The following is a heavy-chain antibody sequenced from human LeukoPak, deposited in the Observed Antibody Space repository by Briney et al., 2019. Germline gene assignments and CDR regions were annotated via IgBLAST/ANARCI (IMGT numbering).Heavy chain of an antibody. V-gene: IGHV4-4*07. D-gene: IGHD3-3*01. CDR1: GGSISSYY. Sequence: SETLSLTCTVSGGSISSYYSSWIRQPAGKGLEWVGCIYISGNTNYKSTLRSRVTMSLDTSKNQFSLKMSSVTAADTAVYYCARDRGRQLRPPSSMDVWGQGTTVTVSS. J-gene: IGHJ6*02. CDR2: IYISGNT. CDR3: ARDRGRQLRPPSSMDV.